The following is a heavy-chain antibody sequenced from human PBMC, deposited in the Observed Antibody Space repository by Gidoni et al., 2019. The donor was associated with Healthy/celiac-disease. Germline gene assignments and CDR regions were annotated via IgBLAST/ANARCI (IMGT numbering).Heavy chain of an antibody. CDR2: INAGNGNT. D-gene: IGHD6-19*01. Sequence: QVQLVQSGAEEKKPGASVKVSCKASGYTFTSYAMHWVRQAPGQRLEWMGWINAGNGNTKYSQKFQGRVTITRDTSASTAYMELSSLRSEDTAVYYCARGGLGGWLPSNYYYGMDVWGQGTTVTVSS. CDR1: GYTFTSYA. CDR3: ARGGLGGWLPSNYYYGMDV. J-gene: IGHJ6*02. V-gene: IGHV1-3*05.